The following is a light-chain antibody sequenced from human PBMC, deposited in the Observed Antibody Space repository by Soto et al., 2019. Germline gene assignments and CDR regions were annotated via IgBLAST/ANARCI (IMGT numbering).Light chain of an antibody. V-gene: IGKV1-33*01. CDR1: QDIRNY. Sequence: DIQMTQSPSSLSASVGDRVTITCQASQDIRNYLNWYQQKPGKAPKLLIYDASNLETGVSSRFSGSGSGTDFTFAINSLHPEDFATYYCQQHDNLPFTFGPGTKVDSK. CDR3: QQHDNLPFT. J-gene: IGKJ3*01. CDR2: DAS.